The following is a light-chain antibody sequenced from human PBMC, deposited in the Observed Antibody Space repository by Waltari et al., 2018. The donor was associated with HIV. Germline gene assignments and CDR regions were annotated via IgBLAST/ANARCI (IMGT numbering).Light chain of an antibody. V-gene: IGLV1-51*01. CDR3: GTWDTTLSAVV. CDR1: HSHICTHS. CDR2: AND. Sequence: QSRLTQPHSVSATPGQIVTISCSGTHSHICTHSSSCYQHLPGTPPKRIIYANDKRPSGIPDRFSGSKSGTSATLGVSGLQTGDEADYFCGTWDTTLSAVVFGGGTKLTVL. J-gene: IGLJ2*01.